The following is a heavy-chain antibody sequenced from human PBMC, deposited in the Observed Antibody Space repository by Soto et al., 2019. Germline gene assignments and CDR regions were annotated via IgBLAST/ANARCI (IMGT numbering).Heavy chain of an antibody. J-gene: IGHJ6*02. CDR3: ARRRIAEDYYYGMDV. D-gene: IGHD6-13*01. Sequence: PSETLSLTCTFSVGSISSSSYYWGWIRQPPGKGLEWIGSIYYSGSTYYNPSLKSRVTISVDTSKNQFSLKLSSVTAADTAVYYCARRRIAEDYYYGMDVWGQGTTVTVSS. V-gene: IGHV4-39*01. CDR1: VGSISSSSYY. CDR2: IYYSGST.